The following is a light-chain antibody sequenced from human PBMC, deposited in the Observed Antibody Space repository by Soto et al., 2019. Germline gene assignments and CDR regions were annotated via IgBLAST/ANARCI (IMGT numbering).Light chain of an antibody. CDR1: QSFVHSDGNTY. CDR3: MQGTHWPRT. Sequence: DAVLIQSPVSLRVTLGRPASISCRSTQSFVHSDGNTYLNWFHQRPGQSPRRLLYRVSNRDSGVPDKFSGSGSGTNFSLKISWVEADDVGVYYCMQGTHWPRTVGPGTKVDIK. J-gene: IGKJ1*01. CDR2: RVS. V-gene: IGKV2-30*02.